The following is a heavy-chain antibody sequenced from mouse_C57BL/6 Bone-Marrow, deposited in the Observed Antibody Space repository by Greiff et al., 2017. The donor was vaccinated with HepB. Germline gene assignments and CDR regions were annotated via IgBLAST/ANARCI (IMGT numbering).Heavy chain of an antibody. J-gene: IGHJ1*03. CDR3: AFTTVVAPYWYFDV. CDR1: GYTFTSYW. CDR2: IYPGSGST. D-gene: IGHD1-1*01. V-gene: IGHV1-55*01. Sequence: VQLQQSGAELVKPGASVKMSCKASGYTFTSYWITWVKQRPGQGLEWIGDIYPGSGSTNYNEKFKSKATLTVDTSSSTAYMQLSSLTSEDSAVYYCAFTTVVAPYWYFDVWGTGTTVTVSS.